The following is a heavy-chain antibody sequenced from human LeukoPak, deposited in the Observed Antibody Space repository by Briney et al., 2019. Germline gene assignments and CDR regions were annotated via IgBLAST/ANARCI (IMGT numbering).Heavy chain of an antibody. CDR1: GFTFSSYA. D-gene: IGHD1-26*01. CDR2: ISGSGGST. Sequence: GGSLRLSCAASGFTFSSYAMSWVRQAPGKGLEWVSAISGSGGSTYYADSVKGRFTISRDNSKNTLYLQMNSLRAEDTAVYYCARGGVGATHFDYWGQGTLVTVSS. J-gene: IGHJ4*02. V-gene: IGHV3-23*01. CDR3: ARGGVGATHFDY.